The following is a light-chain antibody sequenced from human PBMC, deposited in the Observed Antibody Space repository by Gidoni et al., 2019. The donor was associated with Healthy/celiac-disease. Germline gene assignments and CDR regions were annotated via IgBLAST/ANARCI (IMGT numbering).Light chain of an antibody. V-gene: IGKV1-5*03. CDR1: QSISSW. CDR2: KAS. CDR3: QQYNSYPYT. J-gene: IGKJ2*01. Sequence: DIQMTQSPSTLSASVGERVTITCRASQSISSWLAWYQQKPGKAPKLLIYKASSLESGVPSRFSGSGSGTEFTLTISSLQPDAFATYYCQQYNSYPYTFGQGTKLEIK.